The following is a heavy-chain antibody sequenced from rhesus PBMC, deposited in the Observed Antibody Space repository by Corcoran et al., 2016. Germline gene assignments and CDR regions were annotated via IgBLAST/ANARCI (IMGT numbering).Heavy chain of an antibody. V-gene: IGHV5-43*01. CDR1: GYSFTGSW. D-gene: IGHD3-3*01. CDR3: AKDNPGWTGYYFY. Sequence: EVQLVQSGAEVKRPGESLRISCKTSGYSFTGSWISWVSQMPGKGLEWMGMSYPGDSDTLYSPSFQAQVTISADKSISNAYLQWSSPKASDTATYYCAKDNPGWTGYYFYWGQGVLVTVSS. CDR2: SYPGDSDT. J-gene: IGHJ4*01.